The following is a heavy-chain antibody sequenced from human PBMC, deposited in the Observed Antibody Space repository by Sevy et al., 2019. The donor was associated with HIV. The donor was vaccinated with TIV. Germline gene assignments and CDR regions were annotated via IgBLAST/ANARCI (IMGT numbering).Heavy chain of an antibody. Sequence: GESLKISCKGSGYSFTSYWIGWVRQMPGKGLEWMGIIYPGDSDTRYSPSFQGQVTISADKSISTAYLQWSSLKASDTAMYYCASSYGSSSPQYYYCGMDVWGQGTTFTASS. CDR3: ASSYGSSSPQYYYCGMDV. D-gene: IGHD6-6*01. CDR1: GYSFTSYW. V-gene: IGHV5-51*01. J-gene: IGHJ6*02. CDR2: IYPGDSDT.